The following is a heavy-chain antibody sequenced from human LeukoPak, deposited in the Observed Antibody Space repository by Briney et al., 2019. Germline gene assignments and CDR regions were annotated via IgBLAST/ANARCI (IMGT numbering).Heavy chain of an antibody. CDR3: ARDPITIFGVVRGWDY. CDR1: GYIFTSYY. CDR2: INPSGGST. Sequence: ASVKVSCKASGYIFTSYYMHWVRQAPGQGPEWMGIINPSGGSTNYAQKFQGRVTMTRDTSTSTVYMELSSLRSEDTAVYYCARDPITIFGVVRGWDYWGQGTLVTVSS. D-gene: IGHD3-3*01. V-gene: IGHV1-46*01. J-gene: IGHJ4*02.